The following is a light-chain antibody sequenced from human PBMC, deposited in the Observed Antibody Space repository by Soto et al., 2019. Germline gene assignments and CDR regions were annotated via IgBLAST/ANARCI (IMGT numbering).Light chain of an antibody. Sequence: HSVLTQPPSASGTPGQTIAISCSGGSSNIGSHTVNWYQQLPGTAPILLIDTNTQRPSGIPDRFSGSKSGSSAYLAITGLQSDSEGDYYYATWNDRLDGVVLGGGTKVNVL. CDR2: TNT. J-gene: IGLJ2*01. CDR3: ATWNDRLDGVV. V-gene: IGLV1-44*01. CDR1: SSNIGSHT.